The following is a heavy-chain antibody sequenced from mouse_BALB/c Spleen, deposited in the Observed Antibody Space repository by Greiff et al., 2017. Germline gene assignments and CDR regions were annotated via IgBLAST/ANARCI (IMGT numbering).Heavy chain of an antibody. CDR2: IDPENGDT. V-gene: IGHV14-4*02. CDR1: GFNIKDYY. J-gene: IGHJ4*01. Sequence: EVQGVESGAELVRPGASVKLSCTAAGFNIKDYYMHWVKQRPEQGLEWIGWIDPENGDTEYAPKFQGNATMTADTSSNTAYLQLSSLKSEDTAVYYWNAGTALMDYWGQGTSVTVSS. D-gene: IGHD1-2*01. CDR3: NAGTALMDY.